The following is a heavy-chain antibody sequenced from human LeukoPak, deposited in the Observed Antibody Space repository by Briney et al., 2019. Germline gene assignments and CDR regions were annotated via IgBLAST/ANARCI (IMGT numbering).Heavy chain of an antibody. D-gene: IGHD3-9*01. Sequence: PSETLSLTCAVSGGSISSSNWWSWVRQPPGKGLEWIGEIYHSGSTNYNPSLKSRVTISVDKSKDQFSLRLTSVTAADTAVYYCARLGAYYDILTGYSPLSWFDPWGQGTLVTVSS. CDR3: ARLGAYYDILTGYSPLSWFDP. CDR1: GGSISSSNW. CDR2: IYHSGST. J-gene: IGHJ5*02. V-gene: IGHV4-4*02.